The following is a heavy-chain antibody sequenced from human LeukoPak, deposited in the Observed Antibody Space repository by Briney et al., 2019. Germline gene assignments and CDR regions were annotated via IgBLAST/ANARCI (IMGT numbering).Heavy chain of an antibody. CDR1: GYTLTSYG. CDR2: ISAYNGNT. J-gene: IGHJ4*02. D-gene: IGHD3-9*01. V-gene: IGHV1-18*01. Sequence: ASVKVSCKASGYTLTSYGISWVRQAPGQGLEWMGWISAYNGNTNYAQKLQGRVTMTTDTSTSTAYMELRSLRSDDTAVYYCARDMGSLRYFDWFPHYWGQGTLVTVSS. CDR3: ARDMGSLRYFDWFPHY.